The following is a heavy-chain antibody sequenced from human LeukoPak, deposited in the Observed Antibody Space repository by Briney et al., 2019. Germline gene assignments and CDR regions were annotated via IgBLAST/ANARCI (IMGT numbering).Heavy chain of an antibody. Sequence: SETLSLNCTVSGCSISSYYWSWIRPPPGNGLEWRGYIYYSGSTNYNPSLKSLVTISVDTSRNLFSLKLSSVTAADTAVYYCARNPSILRTYYFDYWGQGTLVTVSS. D-gene: IGHD2-21*01. CDR2: IYYSGST. V-gene: IGHV4-59*01. CDR1: GCSISSYY. J-gene: IGHJ4*02. CDR3: ARNPSILRTYYFDY.